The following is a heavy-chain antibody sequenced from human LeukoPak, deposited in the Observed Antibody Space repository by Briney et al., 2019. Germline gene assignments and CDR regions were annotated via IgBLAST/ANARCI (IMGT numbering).Heavy chain of an antibody. CDR1: GLTVSSDY. Sequence: PGGSLGLSCAASGLTVSSDYMSWVRQAPGRGLEWVSVIYSGGSTYYADSVKGRFTISRDNSKNTLFLQMNSLRAGDTAVYYCARGTVTVVDYWGQGTLVTVSS. CDR3: ARGTVTVVDY. D-gene: IGHD3-10*01. J-gene: IGHJ4*02. V-gene: IGHV3-66*01. CDR2: IYSGGST.